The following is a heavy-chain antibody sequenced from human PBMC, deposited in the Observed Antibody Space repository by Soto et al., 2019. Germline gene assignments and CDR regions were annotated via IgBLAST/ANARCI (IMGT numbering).Heavy chain of an antibody. D-gene: IGHD6-19*01. J-gene: IGHJ4*02. CDR2: IIDDGGRA. V-gene: IGHV3-23*01. Sequence: LRPSCSASVFTFSRYAMGWVRQAAGKGLEWVSAIIDDGGRAYYADSVKGRFTISRDNFKNTLSLQMNSLRAEDTAVYYCAKDKMEQWLVGGYFDYWGQGTQVTVSS. CDR3: AKDKMEQWLVGGYFDY. CDR1: VFTFSRYA.